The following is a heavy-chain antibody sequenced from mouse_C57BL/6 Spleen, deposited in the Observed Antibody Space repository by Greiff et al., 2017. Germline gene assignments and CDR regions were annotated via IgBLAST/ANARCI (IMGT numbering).Heavy chain of an antibody. D-gene: IGHD1-1*01. Sequence: QVQLKQSGAELVKPGASVKMSCKASGYTFTSYWITWVKQRPGQGLEWIGDIYPGSGSTNYNEKFKSKATLTVDTSSSTAYMQLSSLTSEDSAVYYCAREEVSTGHYFDYWGQGTTLTVSS. CDR1: GYTFTSYW. J-gene: IGHJ2*01. CDR2: IYPGSGST. V-gene: IGHV1-55*01. CDR3: AREEVSTGHYFDY.